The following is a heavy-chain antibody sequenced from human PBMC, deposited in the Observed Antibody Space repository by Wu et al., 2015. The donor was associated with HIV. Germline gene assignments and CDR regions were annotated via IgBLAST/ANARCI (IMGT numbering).Heavy chain of an antibody. Sequence: QVQLVQSGAEVKKPGSSVKVSCKASGGTFSSYAISWVRQAPGQGLEWMGRIIPIFGTANYAQKFQGRVTITADESTSTAYMELSSLRSEDTAVYYCARVTMGSGGGNYYYYGMDVWGQGDHGHRLL. CDR3: ARVTMGSGGGNYYYYGMDV. CDR1: GGTFSSYA. J-gene: IGHJ6*02. CDR2: IIPIFGTA. V-gene: IGHV1-69*13. D-gene: IGHD3-10*01.